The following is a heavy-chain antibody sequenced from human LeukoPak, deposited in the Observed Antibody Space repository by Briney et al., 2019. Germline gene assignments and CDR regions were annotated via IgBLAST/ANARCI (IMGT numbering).Heavy chain of an antibody. D-gene: IGHD1-26*01. CDR2: ISSSGSTI. CDR3: ARSSGSIRHFYYYYMDV. CDR1: GFTFSSYS. Sequence: GGSLRLSCAASGFTFSSYSMNWVRQAPGKGLEWVSYISSSGSTIYYADSVKGRFTISRDNAKNSLYLQMNSLRAEDTAMYYCARSSGSIRHFYYYYMDVWGKGTTVTVSS. V-gene: IGHV3-48*04. J-gene: IGHJ6*03.